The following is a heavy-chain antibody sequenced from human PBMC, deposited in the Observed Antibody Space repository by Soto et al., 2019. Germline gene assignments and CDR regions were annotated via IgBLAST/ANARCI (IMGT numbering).Heavy chain of an antibody. CDR1: GFTFSNAW. Sequence: GGSLRLSCAASGFTFSNAWMNWVRQAPGKGLEWVGRIKSKTDGGTTDYAAPVKGRFTISRDDSKNTLYLQMNSLKTEDTAVYYCTTQINYDILTGYYQTVDYWGQGTQVTVS. V-gene: IGHV3-15*07. CDR2: IKSKTDGGTT. D-gene: IGHD3-9*01. CDR3: TTQINYDILTGYYQTVDY. J-gene: IGHJ4*02.